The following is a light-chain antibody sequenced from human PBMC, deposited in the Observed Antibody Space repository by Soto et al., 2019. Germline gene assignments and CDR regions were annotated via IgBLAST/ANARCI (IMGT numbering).Light chain of an antibody. CDR3: QQYDRSPL. J-gene: IGKJ4*01. V-gene: IGKV3-20*01. Sequence: EIVLTQSPGALSLSPGERATLSCMASQSVSNSHSAWYQQKPGQAPRLLIYGASNRATGVSDRLSGSGSASDPTLPITRRESDDSALHSCQQYDRSPLFGGGTKVEI. CDR2: GAS. CDR1: QSVSNSH.